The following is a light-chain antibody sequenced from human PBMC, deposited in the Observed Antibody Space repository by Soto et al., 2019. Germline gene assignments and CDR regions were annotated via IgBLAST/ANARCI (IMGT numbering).Light chain of an antibody. CDR3: QQYNRDSWT. CDR1: QSLNNW. V-gene: IGKV1-5*03. CDR2: KVS. J-gene: IGKJ1*01. Sequence: DIQMTQSPSTLSASVGDRVTITCRASQSLNNWLAWFQQKPGKAPKVLIYKVSNLESGVPSRFSGSGSGTEFTLTISSLQPDDFATYYCQQYNRDSWTFGQGTKVEIK.